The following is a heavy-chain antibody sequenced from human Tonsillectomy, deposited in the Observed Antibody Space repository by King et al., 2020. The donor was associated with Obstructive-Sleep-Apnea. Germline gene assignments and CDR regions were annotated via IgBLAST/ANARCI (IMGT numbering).Heavy chain of an antibody. CDR1: GGSISSYY. CDR3: ARAPYGSGIIDWFDP. V-gene: IGHV4-59*01. D-gene: IGHD3-10*01. Sequence: QLQESGPGMVKPSETLSLTCTVSGGSISSYYWTWIRQPPGKRLEWIGYIYYTGSTNYSPSFKSRVTISVDTSKNQFSLHLSSVTAADTAVYYCARAPYGSGIIDWFDPWGQGTLVTVSS. CDR2: IYYTGST. J-gene: IGHJ5*02.